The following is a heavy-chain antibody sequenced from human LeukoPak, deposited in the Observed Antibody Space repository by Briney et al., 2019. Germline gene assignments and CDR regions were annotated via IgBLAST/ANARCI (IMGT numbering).Heavy chain of an antibody. J-gene: IGHJ4*02. V-gene: IGHV4-30-4*01. Sequence: SETLSLTCTVSGGSISSYYWSWIRQPPGKGLEWIGYIYYSGSTYYNPSLKSRVTISVDTSKNQFSLKLSSVTAADTAVYYCARLGGVTTGLDYWGQGTLVTVSS. CDR1: GGSISSYY. CDR3: ARLGGVTTGLDY. CDR2: IYYSGST. D-gene: IGHD4-17*01.